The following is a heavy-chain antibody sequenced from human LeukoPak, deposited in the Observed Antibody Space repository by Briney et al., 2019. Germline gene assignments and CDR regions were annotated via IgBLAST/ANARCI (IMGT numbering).Heavy chain of an antibody. CDR2: IWYDGSNK. Sequence: GGSLRLSCAASGFTFSSYGMHWVRQAPGKGLEWVAVIWYDGSNKYYADSVKGRFTISRDNSKNTLYLQMNSLRAEDTAAYYCAKEPYCSGGSCYQIWGQGTLVTVSS. CDR3: AKEPYCSGGSCYQI. J-gene: IGHJ4*02. D-gene: IGHD2-15*01. V-gene: IGHV3-33*06. CDR1: GFTFSSYG.